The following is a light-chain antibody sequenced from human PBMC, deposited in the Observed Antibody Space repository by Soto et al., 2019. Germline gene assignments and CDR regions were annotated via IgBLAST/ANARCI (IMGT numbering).Light chain of an antibody. J-gene: IGKJ1*01. CDR1: QAINKY. Sequence: DIPMTQSPSSLSASVGDRVTITCRASQAINKYLAWYQQKPGKVPKLLIYDVSTLQSGVPSRFSGSGFGTDFILTISSLQPEDVATYYCQRYNNAPQAFGPGTKVEMK. CDR3: QRYNNAPQA. V-gene: IGKV1-27*01. CDR2: DVS.